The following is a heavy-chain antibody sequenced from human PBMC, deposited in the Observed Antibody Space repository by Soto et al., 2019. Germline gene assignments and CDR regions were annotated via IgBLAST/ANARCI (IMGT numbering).Heavy chain of an antibody. CDR2: IYPGDSDT. V-gene: IGHV5-51*01. CDR3: ARRGGGEYSNSSAYYYYYYGMDV. D-gene: IGHD6-6*01. J-gene: IGHJ6*02. Sequence: PGESLKISCKGSGYSFTSYWIGWVRQMPGKGLEWMGIIYPGDSDTRYSPSFQGQVTISADKSISTAYLQWSSLKASDTAMYYCARRGGGEYSNSSAYYYYYYGMDVWGQGTTVTVSS. CDR1: GYSFTSYW.